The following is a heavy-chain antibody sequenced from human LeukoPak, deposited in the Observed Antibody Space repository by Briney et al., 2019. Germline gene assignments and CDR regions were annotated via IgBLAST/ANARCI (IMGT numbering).Heavy chain of an antibody. CDR2: IYRDDTT. Sequence: PGGSLRLSCAASGFPVSSNYMSWVRQAPGKGLEWVSVIYRDDTTYYADSVKGRFTIFRDNSKNTLYLQMNSLRGDDTAVYYCARAPYGVGYTAERDYWGQGTLVTVSS. J-gene: IGHJ4*02. CDR1: GFPVSSNY. CDR3: ARAPYGVGYTAERDY. V-gene: IGHV3-53*01. D-gene: IGHD3-16*02.